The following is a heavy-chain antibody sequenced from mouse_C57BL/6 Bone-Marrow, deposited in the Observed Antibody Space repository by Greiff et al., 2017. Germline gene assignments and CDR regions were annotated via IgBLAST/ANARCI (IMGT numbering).Heavy chain of an antibody. CDR3: ARTSYDPYREYFDY. CDR2: INPNNGGT. D-gene: IGHD2-10*01. CDR1: GYTFTDYN. Sequence: VQLQQSGPELVKPGASVKIPCKASGYTFTDYNMDWVKQSHGKSLEWIGDINPNNGGTIYNQKFKGKATLTVDKSSSTAYMELRSLTSEDTAVYYCARTSYDPYREYFDYWGQGTTLTVSS. J-gene: IGHJ2*01. V-gene: IGHV1-18*01.